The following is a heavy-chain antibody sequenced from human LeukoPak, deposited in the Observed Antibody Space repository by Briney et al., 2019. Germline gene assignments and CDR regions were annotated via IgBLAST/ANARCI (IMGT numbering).Heavy chain of an antibody. D-gene: IGHD6-25*01. CDR3: ARGAAPSPYYYYGMDV. CDR2: IYYSGST. Sequence: SETLSLTCTVSGGSICSSSYYWGWIRQPPGKGLEWIGSIYYSGSTYYNPSLKSRVTISVDTSKNQFSLKLSSVTAADTAVYYCARGAAPSPYYYYGMDVWGQGTTVTVSS. CDR1: GGSICSSSYY. J-gene: IGHJ6*02. V-gene: IGHV4-39*07.